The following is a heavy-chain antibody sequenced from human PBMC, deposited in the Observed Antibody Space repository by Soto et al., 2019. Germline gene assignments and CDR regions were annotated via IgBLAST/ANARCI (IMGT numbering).Heavy chain of an antibody. D-gene: IGHD6-13*01. CDR2: IYWDDDK. CDR3: AHRPQMGSSRYYYFDY. CDR1: GFSLSTSGVG. J-gene: IGHJ4*02. V-gene: IGHV2-5*02. Sequence: QITLKESGPTLVKPTQTLTLTCTFSGFSLSTSGVGVGWIRQPPGKALEGLALIYWDDDKRYSPSLKSRLTITKDTSKNQVVLIMTNIDPVDTATYYCAHRPQMGSSRYYYFDYWGQGTLVTVSS.